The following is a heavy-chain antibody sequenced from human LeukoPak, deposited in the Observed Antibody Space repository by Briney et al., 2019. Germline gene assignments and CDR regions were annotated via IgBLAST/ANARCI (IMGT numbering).Heavy chain of an antibody. CDR1: GFTVSSNY. D-gene: IGHD6-19*01. CDR3: ARDVSGWKGDDY. Sequence: GGSLRLSCAASGFTVSSNYMSWVRQAPGKGLEWVSVIYSGGSTYYADSVKGRFTISRDNSKNTLYLQMNSLRAEDTAVYYCARDVSGWKGDDYWGQGTLVTVSS. J-gene: IGHJ4*02. V-gene: IGHV3-53*01. CDR2: IYSGGST.